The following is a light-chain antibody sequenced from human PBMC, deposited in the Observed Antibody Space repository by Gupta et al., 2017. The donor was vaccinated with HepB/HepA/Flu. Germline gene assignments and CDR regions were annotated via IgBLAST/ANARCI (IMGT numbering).Light chain of an antibody. CDR2: HTS. CDR1: QSVLNY. J-gene: IGKJ2*01. CDR3: QQRSNWPATYT. Sequence: ESVLTPSPATLYLSPGERGTLSCRANQSVLNYLAWYQQRPGQAPRLLIYHTSNRAPGIPARFSGSGSGTDFTLTISSLEPEDFAVYYCQQRSNWPATYTFGPGTKVELK. V-gene: IGKV3-11*01.